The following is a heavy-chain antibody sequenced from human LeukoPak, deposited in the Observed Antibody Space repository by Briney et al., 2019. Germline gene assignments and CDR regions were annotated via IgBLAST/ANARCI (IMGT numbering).Heavy chain of an antibody. J-gene: IGHJ4*02. D-gene: IGHD3-22*01. CDR2: IIPILDIT. V-gene: IGHV1-69*04. Sequence: GASVKVSCKASGGSFISYAISWVRQAPGQGLEWMGRIIPILDITNYAQKFQGRVMITADKSTSTAYMELSSLRSEDTAVYYCARVNYDSSGYYLAPYYFDYWGQGTLVTVSS. CDR3: ARVNYDSSGYYLAPYYFDY. CDR1: GGSFISYA.